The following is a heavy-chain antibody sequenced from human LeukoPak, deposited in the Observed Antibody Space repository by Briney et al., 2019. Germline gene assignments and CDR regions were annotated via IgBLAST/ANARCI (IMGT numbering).Heavy chain of an antibody. D-gene: IGHD3-22*01. CDR1: GFTFSSYA. J-gene: IGHJ4*02. Sequence: GGSLRLSCAASGFTFSSYAISWVRQAPGKGLEWVSAISGSGGSTYYADSVKGRFTISRDNSKNTLYLQMNSLRAEDTAVYYCAKDMYYDSSGYSLDYWGQGTLVTVSS. CDR2: ISGSGGST. V-gene: IGHV3-23*01. CDR3: AKDMYYDSSGYSLDY.